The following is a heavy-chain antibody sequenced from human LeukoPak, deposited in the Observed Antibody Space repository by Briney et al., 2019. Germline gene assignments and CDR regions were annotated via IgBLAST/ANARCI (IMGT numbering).Heavy chain of an antibody. CDR2: ISYDRSNK. CDR1: GFTFSSYA. CDR3: AGDSGFDAFDI. J-gene: IGHJ3*02. D-gene: IGHD6-19*01. V-gene: IGHV3-30*04. Sequence: GGSLRLSCAASGFTFSSYAMHWVRQAPGKGLEWVAVISYDRSNKYYADSVKGRFTISRDNSKNTLYLQMNSLRAEDTAVYYCAGDSGFDAFDIWGQGTMVTVSS.